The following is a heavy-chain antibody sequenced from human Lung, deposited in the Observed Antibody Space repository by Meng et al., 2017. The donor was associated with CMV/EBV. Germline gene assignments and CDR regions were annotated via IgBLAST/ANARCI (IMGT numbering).Heavy chain of an antibody. CDR1: DGFTTSDDYY. D-gene: IGHD5-18*01. V-gene: IGHV4-30-4*01. J-gene: IGHJ4*02. CDR2: MHYSGTN. Sequence: LLQVSGPGIVKPSHTLSLTCIVSDGFTTSDDYYWSWIRQPPGKGLEWIGYMHYSGTNYYNPSLKSRIAISLVTSQNQFSLNLNSVTAADAAVYYCARDSPGGYGYFDSWGQGTLVTVSS. CDR3: ARDSPGGYGYFDS.